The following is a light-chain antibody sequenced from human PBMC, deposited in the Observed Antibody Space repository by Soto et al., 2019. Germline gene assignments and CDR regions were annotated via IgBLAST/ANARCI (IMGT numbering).Light chain of an antibody. CDR2: AAF. J-gene: IGKJ1*01. CDR3: QQSYSIPLT. Sequence: DIQMTQSPSSLSASVGDRVTITCRASQSIRRYLNWYRQKQGKAPKLXIYAAFSLQSGVPSRFGGSGAGPVCTPTISSLQPEDFHTDSCQQSYSIPLTFGQGTKVDNK. V-gene: IGKV1-39*01. CDR1: QSIRRY.